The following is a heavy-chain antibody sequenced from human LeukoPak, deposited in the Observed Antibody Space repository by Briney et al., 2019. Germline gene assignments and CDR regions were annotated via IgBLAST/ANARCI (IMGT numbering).Heavy chain of an antibody. CDR2: IYYSGST. CDR1: GGSISGYH. D-gene: IGHD4-23*01. CDR3: ARSVVTLYWYFDL. J-gene: IGHJ2*01. V-gene: IGHV4-59*01. Sequence: SETLSLTCTVSGGSISGYHYNWIRQPPGKGLEWIGYIYYSGSTNYNPSLKGRVTISLDTSKNQFSLKLSSVTTADTAVYYCARSVVTLYWYFDLWGRGTLVTVSS.